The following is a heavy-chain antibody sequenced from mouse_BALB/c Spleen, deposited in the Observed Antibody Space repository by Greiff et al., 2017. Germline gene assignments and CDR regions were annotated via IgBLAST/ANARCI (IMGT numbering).Heavy chain of an antibody. CDR2: ISSGSSTI. Sequence: EVMLVESGGGLVQPGGSRKLSCAASGFTFSSFGMHWVRQAPEKGLEWVAYISSGSSTIYYADTVKGRFTISRDNPKNTLFLQMTSLRSEDTAMYYCAREGGGPPWFAYWGQGTLVTVSA. D-gene: IGHD1-1*02. J-gene: IGHJ3*01. CDR1: GFTFSSFG. V-gene: IGHV5-17*02. CDR3: AREGGGPPWFAY.